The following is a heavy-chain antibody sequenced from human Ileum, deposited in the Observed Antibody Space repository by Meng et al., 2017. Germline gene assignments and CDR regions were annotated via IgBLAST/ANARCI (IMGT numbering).Heavy chain of an antibody. D-gene: IGHD3-10*01. CDR1: GGSFSGYY. CDR3: ARYGGSGSYWHFDP. V-gene: IGHV4-34*01. Sequence: QVQLQQWGAGLWKPAETWSLTGAVYGGSFSGYYWTWIRQPPGKGLEWIGEIHHSGSTNYNPSLKSRVTMSIDTSKIQFSLELSSVTAADAAVYYCARYGGSGSYWHFDPWGRGTLVTVSS. J-gene: IGHJ2*01. CDR2: IHHSGST.